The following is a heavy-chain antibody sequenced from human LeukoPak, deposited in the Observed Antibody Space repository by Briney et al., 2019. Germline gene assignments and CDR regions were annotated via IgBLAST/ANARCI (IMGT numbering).Heavy chain of an antibody. CDR3: AKSPGALLWFGELIY. CDR1: GFTFSSYG. D-gene: IGHD3-10*01. Sequence: PGGSLRLSCAASGFTFSSYGMHWGRQAPGKGLEWVAVISYDGSNKFYADSVKGRFTISRDNSKNTLYLQMNSLRAEDTAVYYRAKSPGALLWFGELIYWGQGTLVTVSS. J-gene: IGHJ4*02. CDR2: ISYDGSNK. V-gene: IGHV3-30*18.